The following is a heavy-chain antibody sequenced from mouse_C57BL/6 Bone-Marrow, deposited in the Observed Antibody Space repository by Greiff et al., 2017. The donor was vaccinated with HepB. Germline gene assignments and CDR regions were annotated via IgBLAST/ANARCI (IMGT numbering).Heavy chain of an antibody. Sequence: EVQVVESGGGLVKPGGSLKLSCAASGFTFSSYAMSWVRQTPEKRLEWVATISDGGSYTYYPDNVKGRFTISRDNAKNNLYLQMSHLKSEDTAMYYCARERGKIWYDNHAMDYWGQGTSVTVSS. V-gene: IGHV5-4*01. J-gene: IGHJ4*01. CDR2: ISDGGSYT. D-gene: IGHD2-10*02. CDR3: ARERGKIWYDNHAMDY. CDR1: GFTFSSYA.